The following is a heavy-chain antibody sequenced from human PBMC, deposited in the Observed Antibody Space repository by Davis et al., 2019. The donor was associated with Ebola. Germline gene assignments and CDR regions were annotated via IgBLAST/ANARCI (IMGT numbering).Heavy chain of an antibody. CDR3: AKAGGSGFSYSGMDV. CDR2: ISGSGGST. CDR1: GFTFSSYA. Sequence: GESLKISCAASGFTFSSYAMSWVRQAPGKGLEWVSAISGSGGSTYYADSVKGRFTISRDNSKNTLYLQMNSLRAEDTAVYYCAKAGGSGFSYSGMDVWGQGTTVTVSS. D-gene: IGHD3-10*01. V-gene: IGHV3-23*01. J-gene: IGHJ6*02.